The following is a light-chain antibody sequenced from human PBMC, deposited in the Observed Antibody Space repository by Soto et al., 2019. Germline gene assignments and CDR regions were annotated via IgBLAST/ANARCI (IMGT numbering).Light chain of an antibody. J-gene: IGKJ1*01. CDR2: GVS. CDR1: QSVSNSH. V-gene: IGKV3-20*01. Sequence: EIVLTQSPGTLSLSPGERATLSCRASQSVSNSHLAWHQQKPGQAPRLLIFGVSSRAAGIPDRFSGSGSRTDFTLTISRLEPEDYAVYYCQQYRNWPRTFGQGTKVDIK. CDR3: QQYRNWPRT.